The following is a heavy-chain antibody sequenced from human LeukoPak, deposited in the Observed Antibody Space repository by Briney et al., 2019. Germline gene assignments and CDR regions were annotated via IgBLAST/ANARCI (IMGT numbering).Heavy chain of an antibody. CDR1: GGSISSYY. CDR3: ARDIPPMYNWNQPGAFDI. CDR2: IYYSGST. Sequence: PSETLSLTCTVSGGSISSYYWSWIRQPPGKGLEWIGYIYYSGSTNYNPSLKSRVTISVDTSKNQFSLKLSSVTAADTAVYYCARDIPPMYNWNQPGAFDIWGQGTMVTVSS. V-gene: IGHV4-59*01. J-gene: IGHJ3*02. D-gene: IGHD1-20*01.